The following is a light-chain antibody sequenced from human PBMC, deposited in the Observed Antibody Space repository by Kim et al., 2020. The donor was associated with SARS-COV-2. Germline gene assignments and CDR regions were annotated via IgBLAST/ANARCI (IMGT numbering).Light chain of an antibody. CDR1: QIIGSNY. J-gene: IGKJ2*03. CDR3: QPYESSPPGDS. Sequence: PGDRAPLSCWASQIIGSNYLAWYHQRPGRAPRLLIYGALTRATGIPDRFSGSGSGRDFSLLITRVEPEDFAVYYCQPYESSPPGDSFGQGTKLEI. CDR2: GAL. V-gene: IGKV3-20*01.